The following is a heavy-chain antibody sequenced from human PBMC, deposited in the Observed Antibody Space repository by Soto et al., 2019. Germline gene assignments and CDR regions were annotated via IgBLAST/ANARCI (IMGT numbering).Heavy chain of an antibody. CDR2: ISYDGSNK. CDR1: GFTFSSYA. D-gene: IGHD4-17*01. Sequence: GGSLRLSCAASGFTFSSYAMHWVRQAPGKGLEWVAVISYDGSNKYYADSVKGRFTISRDNSKNTLYLQMNSLRAEDTAVYYCARSSHMTTVTYFDYWGQGTLVTVS. CDR3: ARSSHMTTVTYFDY. V-gene: IGHV3-30-3*01. J-gene: IGHJ4*02.